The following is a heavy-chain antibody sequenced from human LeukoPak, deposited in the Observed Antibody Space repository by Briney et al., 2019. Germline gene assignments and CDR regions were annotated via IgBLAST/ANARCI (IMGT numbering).Heavy chain of an antibody. J-gene: IGHJ4*02. CDR3: ANTMYSSAWSPFDY. CDR1: TFTFSSYG. CDR2: IQYDGNKR. D-gene: IGHD6-19*01. V-gene: IGHV3-30*02. Sequence: GGSLRLSCAASTFTFSSYGMHWVRPAPGKGLEWVAFIQYDGNKRYYADSVKGRFTISRDNSKNTLYLQMNSLRPEDTALYYCANTMYSSAWSPFDYWGRGTLVTVSS.